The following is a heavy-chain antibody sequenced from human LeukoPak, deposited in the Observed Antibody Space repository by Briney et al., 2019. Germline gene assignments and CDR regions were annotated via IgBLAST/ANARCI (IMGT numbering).Heavy chain of an antibody. Sequence: GGSLRLSCVASGFTFRSYGMSWVRQAPGKGLEWVSVINYNGGSTYYADSVKGRFTISRDNSKNTLYLQMNSLRAEDTAVYYCAKGSIVEIDYWGQGTLVTVSS. V-gene: IGHV3-23*01. J-gene: IGHJ4*02. CDR2: INYNGGST. D-gene: IGHD3-22*01. CDR3: AKGSIVEIDY. CDR1: GFTFRSYG.